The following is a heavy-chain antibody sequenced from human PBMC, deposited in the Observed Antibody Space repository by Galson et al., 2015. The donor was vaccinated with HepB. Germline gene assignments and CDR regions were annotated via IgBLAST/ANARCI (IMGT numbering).Heavy chain of an antibody. CDR2: ISYEGSNE. Sequence: SLRLSCAASGFIFSTYAMHWVRQTPGKGLEWLALISYEGSNEYYADSVKGRFTISRDNSKNTLHLQMHSLRHEDTALYYCATVGYSGGTWFSDCYGMAVWGQGTTVTVSS. CDR3: ATVGYSGGTWFSDCYGMAV. D-gene: IGHD2-15*01. J-gene: IGHJ6*02. V-gene: IGHV3-30*04. CDR1: GFIFSTYA.